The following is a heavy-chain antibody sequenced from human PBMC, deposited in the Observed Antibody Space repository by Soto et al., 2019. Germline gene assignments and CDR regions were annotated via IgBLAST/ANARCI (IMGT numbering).Heavy chain of an antibody. V-gene: IGHV3-23*01. D-gene: IGHD5-18*01. CDR2: ISGSGGST. CDR1: GFTFSSYA. J-gene: IGHJ4*02. Sequence: GGSLRLSCAASGFTFSSYAMSWVRQAPGKGLEWVSAISGSGGSTYYADSVKGRFTISRDNSKNTLYLQMNSLRAEDTAVYYCAKSRGAAGYSYGYPSGAFDYWGQGTLVTVSS. CDR3: AKSRGAAGYSYGYPSGAFDY.